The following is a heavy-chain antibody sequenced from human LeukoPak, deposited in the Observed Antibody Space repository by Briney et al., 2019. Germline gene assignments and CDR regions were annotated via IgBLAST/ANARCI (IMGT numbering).Heavy chain of an antibody. V-gene: IGHV3-48*03. CDR2: ISSSGSTK. D-gene: IGHD2-8*01. J-gene: IGHJ4*02. Sequence: GGSLRLSCAASGFTFSSFEMNWVRQAPGKGLEWVSYISSSGSTKYYADSVKGRFTISRDNSRSALYLQMNSLRAEDTALYYCAKDTSIGRYCTNGVCSPFDYWGQGTLVTVSS. CDR3: AKDTSIGRYCTNGVCSPFDY. CDR1: GFTFSSFE.